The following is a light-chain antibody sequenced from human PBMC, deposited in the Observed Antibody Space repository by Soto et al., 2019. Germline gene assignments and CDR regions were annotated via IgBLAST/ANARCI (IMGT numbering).Light chain of an antibody. Sequence: DIVMTQSPASLAVSLGERATINCKSSQSVLYSSNNKNYLAWYQQKPGEPPNLLIYWASTRESGVPDRFSGSGSGTDFTLTISSLQAEDVAVYYCQQYYSIPLTFGPGTKVDIK. V-gene: IGKV4-1*01. CDR2: WAS. CDR3: QQYYSIPLT. J-gene: IGKJ3*01. CDR1: QSVLYSSNNKNY.